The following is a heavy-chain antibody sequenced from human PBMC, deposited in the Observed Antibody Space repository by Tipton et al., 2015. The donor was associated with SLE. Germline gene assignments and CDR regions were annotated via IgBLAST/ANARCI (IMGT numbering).Heavy chain of an antibody. CDR2: ISTYNGNT. D-gene: IGHD5-18*01. J-gene: IGHJ4*02. CDR3: ARVRVDTAMGVFDF. Sequence: QSGAEVKKPGASVKVSCKVSGYTFTTYGISWVRQAPGQGLEWMGWISTYNGNTNYAQKLQGRVTMTSDTSTSTAYMELRSLRSDDTAIYYCARVRVDTAMGVFDFWGQGTLVTVSS. V-gene: IGHV1-18*01. CDR1: GYTFTTYG.